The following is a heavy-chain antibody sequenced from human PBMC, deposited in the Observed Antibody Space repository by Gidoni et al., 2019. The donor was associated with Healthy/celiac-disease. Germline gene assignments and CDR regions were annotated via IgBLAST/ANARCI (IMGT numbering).Heavy chain of an antibody. D-gene: IGHD3-3*01. CDR3: ARDDGSTYYDFWSGYYRNYYGMDV. Sequence: QLQLQESGPGLVKPSETLSLPCTVSGSSISSSSYYCGWIRQPPGKGLEWIGSIYYSGSTYYNPSIKSRVTISVDTSKNQFSLKLSSVTAAETAVYYCARDDGSTYYDFWSGYYRNYYGMDVWGQGTTVTVSS. CDR2: IYYSGST. CDR1: GSSISSSSYY. V-gene: IGHV4-39*07. J-gene: IGHJ6*02.